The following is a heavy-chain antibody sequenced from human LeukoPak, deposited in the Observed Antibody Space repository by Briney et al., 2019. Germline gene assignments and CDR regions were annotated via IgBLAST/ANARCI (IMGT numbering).Heavy chain of an antibody. D-gene: IGHD4-11*01. J-gene: IGHJ5*02. CDR3: ARGLTTVSSYNWFDP. CDR1: GGSFSGYY. Sequence: PSETLSLTCAVYGGSFSGYYWSWIRQPPGKGLEWIGEINHSGSTNYNPSLKSRVTISVDTSKNQFSLKLSSVTAADTAVYYCARGLTTVSSYNWFDPWGQGTLVTVSS. V-gene: IGHV4-34*01. CDR2: INHSGST.